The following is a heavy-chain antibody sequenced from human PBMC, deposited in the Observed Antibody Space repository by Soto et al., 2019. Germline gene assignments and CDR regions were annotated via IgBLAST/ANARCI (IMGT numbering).Heavy chain of an antibody. D-gene: IGHD5-18*01. V-gene: IGHV4-4*02. Sequence: SEILSLTCAVSGDSISSGKWWSWVRQPPGKGLEWIGEIHRSGSTNYNPSLKSRVTISADQSKNQFSLEMRFVTAADTALYYCAREGQNGYSLGPWGQGTLVTVS. CDR3: AREGQNGYSLGP. CDR1: GDSISSGKW. J-gene: IGHJ5*02. CDR2: IHRSGST.